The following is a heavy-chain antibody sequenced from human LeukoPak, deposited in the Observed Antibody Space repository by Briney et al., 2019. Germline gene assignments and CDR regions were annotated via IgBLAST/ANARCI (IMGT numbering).Heavy chain of an antibody. J-gene: IGHJ5*02. V-gene: IGHV3-9*01. CDR3: AKGAWFGDLIDPRGFDP. CDR2: ISWNSGSI. D-gene: IGHD3-10*01. Sequence: PGGSLRLSCAASGFTFDDYAMHWVRQPPGKGLEWVSGISWNSGSIGYADSVKGRFTISRDNAKNSLYLQMNSLRAEDTALYYCAKGAWFGDLIDPRGFDPWGQGTLVTVSS. CDR1: GFTFDDYA.